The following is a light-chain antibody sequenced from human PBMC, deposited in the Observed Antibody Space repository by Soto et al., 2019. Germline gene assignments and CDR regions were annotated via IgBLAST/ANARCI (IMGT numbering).Light chain of an antibody. Sequence: IVLTQSPGTLSLSPGERTTLSCRASQRLSSNYLAWFQQKPGQAPRLLIYGASSRATGIPDRFSGSGSGTDFTLTIPRLEPEDFAVYYCLQYGSSVWMFGQGTKVDIK. CDR3: LQYGSSVWM. CDR2: GAS. V-gene: IGKV3-20*01. J-gene: IGKJ1*01. CDR1: QRLSSNY.